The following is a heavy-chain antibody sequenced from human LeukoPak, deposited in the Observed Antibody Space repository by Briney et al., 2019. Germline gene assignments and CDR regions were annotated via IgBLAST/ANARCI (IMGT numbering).Heavy chain of an antibody. CDR3: ARGEVVVVTAIRYYYYGMDV. CDR2: IIPILGIA. Sequence: EASVKVSCKAPGGTFSSYTISWVRQAPGQGLEWMGRIIPILGIANYAQKFQGRVTITADKSTSTAYMELSSLRSEDTAVYYCARGEVVVVTAIRYYYYGMDVWGQGTTVTVSS. V-gene: IGHV1-69*02. D-gene: IGHD2-21*02. J-gene: IGHJ6*02. CDR1: GGTFSSYT.